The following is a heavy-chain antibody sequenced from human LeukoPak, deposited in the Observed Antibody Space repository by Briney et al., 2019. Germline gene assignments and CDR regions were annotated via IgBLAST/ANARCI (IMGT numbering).Heavy chain of an antibody. CDR3: ARWFYYGSTTYYNFDY. J-gene: IGHJ4*02. D-gene: IGHD3-10*01. Sequence: ASVKVSCKASGYTFNNYGISWVRQAPGQGLEWMGWLSPYGNSDYAQRLQGRVTVTTDTSTSAAYMELRSLRSDDTAVYYCARWFYYGSTTYYNFDYWSQGTLVTVSS. CDR2: LSPYGNS. V-gene: IGHV1-18*01. CDR1: GYTFNNYG.